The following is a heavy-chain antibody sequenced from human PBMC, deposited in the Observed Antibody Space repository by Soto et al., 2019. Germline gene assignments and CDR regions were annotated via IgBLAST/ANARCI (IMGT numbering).Heavy chain of an antibody. CDR1: GLTFDDYA. Sequence: GGSLRLSCAASGLTFDDYAMHWVRQAPGKGLEGVSGISWNSGSIGYADSVKGRFTISRDNAKNSLYLQMNSLRAEDTALYYCAKGLLDSSSSGDIDYWGQGTLVTVSS. CDR3: AKGLLDSSSSGDIDY. V-gene: IGHV3-9*01. J-gene: IGHJ4*02. CDR2: ISWNSGSI. D-gene: IGHD6-6*01.